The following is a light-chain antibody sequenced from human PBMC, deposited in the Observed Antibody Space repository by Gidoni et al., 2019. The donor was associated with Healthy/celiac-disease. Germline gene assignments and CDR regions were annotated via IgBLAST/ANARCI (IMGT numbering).Light chain of an antibody. CDR2: AAS. J-gene: IGKJ3*01. CDR1: QGISSY. V-gene: IGKV1-8*01. CDR3: QQYYSYPLT. Sequence: AIRMTQSPSSLSASTGDRVTITCRANQGISSYLAWYQQKPGKAPKLLIYAASTLQSGVPSRFSGSGSGTDFTLTISCLQSEDFATYYCQQYYSYPLTFGPGTKVDIK.